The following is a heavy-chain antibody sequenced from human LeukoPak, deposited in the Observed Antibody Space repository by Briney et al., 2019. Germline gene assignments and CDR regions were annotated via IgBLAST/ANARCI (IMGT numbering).Heavy chain of an antibody. J-gene: IGHJ4*02. CDR2: VWYDGTNK. D-gene: IGHD3-10*01. V-gene: IGHV3-33*01. CDR3: ARGRYYLDS. CDR1: GFTFSTYG. Sequence: GGSLRLSCAASGFTFSTYGMHWVRQAPGKGLEWVAVVWYDGTNKFYADSVKGRFTISRDNSKNTLYLQTNSLRVEDTAVYYCARGRYYLDSWGQGTLVTVSS.